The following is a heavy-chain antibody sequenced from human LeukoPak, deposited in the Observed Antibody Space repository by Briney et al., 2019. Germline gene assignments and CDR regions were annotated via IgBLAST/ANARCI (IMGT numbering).Heavy chain of an antibody. CDR1: GFSFSSYE. D-gene: IGHD3-22*01. V-gene: IGHV3-48*03. CDR3: ARDKDYSESGGHGDWGYYFDY. Sequence: GGSLRLSCAASGFSFSSYEMIWVRQAPGKGPEWISYINSGSGTNIFYADSVKGRFTISRDNAKNSLYLQMNTLRAEDTAVYYCARDKDYSESGGHGDWGYYFDYWGQGALVTVSS. CDR2: INSGSGTNI. J-gene: IGHJ4*02.